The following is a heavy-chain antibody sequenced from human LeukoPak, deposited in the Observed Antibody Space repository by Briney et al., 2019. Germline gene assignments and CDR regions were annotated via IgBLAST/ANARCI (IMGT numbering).Heavy chain of an antibody. Sequence: SGGSLRLSCAASGFIVSHNYMTWDRQAPGKGLEWISVIYIDGTTYYADSVKGRFTISRDQANNTLYLQMNALRDEDTAVYYCARGPRYSFYWGQGTLVSVSS. V-gene: IGHV3-53*01. CDR1: GFIVSHNY. CDR2: IYIDGTT. D-gene: IGHD6-13*01. CDR3: ARGPRYSFY. J-gene: IGHJ4*02.